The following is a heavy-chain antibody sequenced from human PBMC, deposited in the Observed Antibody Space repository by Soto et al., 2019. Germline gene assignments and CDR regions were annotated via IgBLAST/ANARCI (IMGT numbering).Heavy chain of an antibody. CDR3: AREGGRLSGSYYYYMDV. Sequence: PGGSLRLSCAASGFSFSDYAMNWVRQAPGKGLEWISYISRSSSNIYYADSVKGRFTISGDNGNNSLCLHMNNLRADDTAVYYCAREGGRLSGSYYYYMDVWGKGTTVTVSS. V-gene: IGHV3-48*01. CDR1: GFSFSDYA. J-gene: IGHJ6*03. CDR2: ISRSSSNI. D-gene: IGHD1-26*01.